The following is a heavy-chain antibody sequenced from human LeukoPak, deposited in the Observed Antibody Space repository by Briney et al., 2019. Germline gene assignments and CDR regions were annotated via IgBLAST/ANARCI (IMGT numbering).Heavy chain of an antibody. J-gene: IGHJ3*02. D-gene: IGHD2-15*01. V-gene: IGHV4-34*01. CDR1: GASFSGYY. Sequence: PSETLSLTCAGYGASFSGYYWSWIRQPPGKGLEWIGEINHSVTTNYNPSLKSRVSMSVDTSKNQFSLKLSSVTAADTAVYYCAREACSSGTCDAFDIWGQGTMVTVSS. CDR3: AREACSSGTCDAFDI. CDR2: INHSVTT.